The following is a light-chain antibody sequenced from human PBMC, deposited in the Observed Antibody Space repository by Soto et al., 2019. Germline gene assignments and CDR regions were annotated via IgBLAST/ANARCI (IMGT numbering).Light chain of an antibody. CDR1: QSVLYNSNNRNY. J-gene: IGKJ2*01. Sequence: DIVMTQSPDSLAVSLGERATINCKSSQSVLYNSNNRNYLAWYQQKPGQPPKLLFSWASTRKSGVPDRFSASGSGKDFTLTITSLQAEDVAIYYCQQYYRTPQTFGQGTKLEIK. V-gene: IGKV4-1*01. CDR2: WAS. CDR3: QQYYRTPQT.